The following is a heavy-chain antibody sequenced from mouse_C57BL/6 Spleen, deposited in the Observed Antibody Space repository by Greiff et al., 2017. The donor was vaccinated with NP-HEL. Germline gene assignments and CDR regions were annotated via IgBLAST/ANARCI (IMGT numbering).Heavy chain of an antibody. V-gene: IGHV1-50*01. CDR1: GYTFTSYW. Sequence: QVHVKQSGAELVKPGASVKLSCKASGYTFTSYWMQWVKQRPGQGLEWIGEIDPSDSYTNYNQKFKGKATLTVDTSSSTAYMQLSSLTSEDSAVYYCARGGYDEAMDYWGQGTSVTVSS. CDR3: ARGGYDEAMDY. CDR2: IDPSDSYT. D-gene: IGHD2-2*01. J-gene: IGHJ4*01.